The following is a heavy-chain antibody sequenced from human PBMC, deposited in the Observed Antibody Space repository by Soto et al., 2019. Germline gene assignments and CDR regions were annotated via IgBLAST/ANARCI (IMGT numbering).Heavy chain of an antibody. CDR2: FHYSGST. V-gene: IGHV4-39*01. Sequence: QLQLQESGPGLVKPSETLSLTCSVSGGSISSGGYYWGWIRQPPGKGLEWIGSFHYSGSTYYNPSLKSRVTISVDTSKNQLSLNLSSVSAADTAVYYCARAHGGISVFGAPGHFDYWGQGALVIVSS. D-gene: IGHD3-3*01. J-gene: IGHJ4*02. CDR1: GGSISSGGYY. CDR3: ARAHGGISVFGAPGHFDY.